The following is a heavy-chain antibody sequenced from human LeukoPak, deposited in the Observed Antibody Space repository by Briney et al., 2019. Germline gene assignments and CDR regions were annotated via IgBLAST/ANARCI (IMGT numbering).Heavy chain of an antibody. J-gene: IGHJ4*02. Sequence: GGSLRLSCAASGFTFTNYAMSWVRQTPGKGLEWVSATVGSGPDTYHADSVKGRFTVSRDNSRNTLYLQMNSLRVEDTAVYYCTKAPLRSCTGAFCYPFDYWGQATLVTVSS. CDR1: GFTFTNYA. V-gene: IGHV3-23*01. CDR3: TKAPLRSCTGAFCYPFDY. D-gene: IGHD2-8*02. CDR2: TVGSGPDT.